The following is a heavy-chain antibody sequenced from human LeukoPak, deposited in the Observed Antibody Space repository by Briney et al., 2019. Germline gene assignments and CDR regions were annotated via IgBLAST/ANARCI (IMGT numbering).Heavy chain of an antibody. V-gene: IGHV3-72*01. Sequence: GGYLRLSCAASGFTFSDHFLDWVRQAPGKGLEWVGRTRNKANSYITEYAASVKGRFTISRDDSKNSLYLQMSSLKTDDTAMYYCASIRGTIGYWGQGTLVTVSS. CDR1: GFTFSDHF. D-gene: IGHD1-26*01. CDR2: TRNKANSYIT. CDR3: ASIRGTIGY. J-gene: IGHJ4*02.